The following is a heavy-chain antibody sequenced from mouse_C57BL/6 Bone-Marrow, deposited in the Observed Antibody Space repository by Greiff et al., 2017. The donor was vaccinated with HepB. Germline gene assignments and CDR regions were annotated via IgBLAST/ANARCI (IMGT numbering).Heavy chain of an antibody. V-gene: IGHV5-6*01. Sequence: VQLKESGGDLVKPGGSLKLSCAASGFTFSSYGMSWVRQTPDKRLEWVATISSGGSYTDYPDSVKGRFTISRDNAKNTLYLQTSSLKSEDTAMYYCALYYYGSSYWYFDVWGTGTTVTVSS. J-gene: IGHJ1*03. CDR2: ISSGGSYT. CDR1: GFTFSSYG. D-gene: IGHD1-1*01. CDR3: ALYYYGSSYWYFDV.